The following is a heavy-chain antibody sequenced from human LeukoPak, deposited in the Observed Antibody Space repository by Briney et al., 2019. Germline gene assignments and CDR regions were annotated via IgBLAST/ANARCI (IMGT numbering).Heavy chain of an antibody. D-gene: IGHD2-21*01. J-gene: IGHJ4*02. CDR1: GFSLSSYA. CDR2: IGGSGDTT. V-gene: IGHV3-23*01. Sequence: GGSLRLSCTVSGFSLSSYAMSWVRQAPGKGLEWVSAIGGSGDTTYYADSVKGRFTISRDYSKNTLYLQMNSLRAEDTAVYYCAKFHIVVVNGYFDYWGQGTLVTISS. CDR3: AKFHIVVVNGYFDY.